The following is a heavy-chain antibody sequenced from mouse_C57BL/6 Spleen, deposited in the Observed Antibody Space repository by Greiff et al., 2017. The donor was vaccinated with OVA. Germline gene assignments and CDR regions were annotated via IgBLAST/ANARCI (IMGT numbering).Heavy chain of an antibody. CDR2: IDPSDSYT. CDR3: ARSWDYFDY. CDR1: GYTFTSYW. V-gene: IGHV1-59*01. J-gene: IGHJ2*01. Sequence: QVQLQQPGAELVRPGTSVKLSCKASGYTFTSYWMHWVKQRPGQGLEWIGVIDPSDSYTNYNQKFKGKATLTVDTSSSTAYTQLSSLTSEDSAVYYCARSWDYFDYWGQGTTLTVSS.